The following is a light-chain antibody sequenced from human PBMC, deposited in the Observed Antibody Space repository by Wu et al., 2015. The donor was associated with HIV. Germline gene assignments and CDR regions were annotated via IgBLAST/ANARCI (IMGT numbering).Light chain of an antibody. J-gene: IGKJ1*01. Sequence: VLTQSPATLSLSPGETATLVCTASQSVSNFLAWYQQKPGQAPRLIIYDAFKRATGVPARFSGSGSGTDFTLTISSLEPDDFAVYYCHHDDNFLWTFGKGPRWKPN. V-gene: IGKV3-11*01. CDR3: HHDDNFLWT. CDR2: DAF. CDR1: QSVSNF.